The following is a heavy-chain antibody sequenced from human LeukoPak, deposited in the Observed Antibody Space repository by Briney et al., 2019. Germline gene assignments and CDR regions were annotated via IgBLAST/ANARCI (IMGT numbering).Heavy chain of an antibody. CDR1: GYSISSGYY. D-gene: IGHD6-19*01. CDR2: IYYSGST. J-gene: IGHJ4*02. Sequence: SETLSLTCTVSGYSISSGYYWGWIRQPPGKGLEWIGSIYYSGSTYYSPSLKSRVTISVDTSKNQFSLKLSSVTAADTAVYYCARFHSSGWYFDYWGQGTLVTVSS. CDR3: ARFHSSGWYFDY. V-gene: IGHV4-38-2*02.